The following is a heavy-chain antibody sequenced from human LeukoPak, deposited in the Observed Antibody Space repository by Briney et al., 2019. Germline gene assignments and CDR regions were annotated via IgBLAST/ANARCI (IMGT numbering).Heavy chain of an antibody. CDR3: AKPISGGLAVTADWFHP. J-gene: IGHJ5*01. V-gene: IGHV3-23*01. CDR2: INANSGTT. Sequence: GGSLRLSCAASGFAFSAYAMSWLRQPSGKGLEWVSTINANSGTTSYAASVRGRFTISRDNSKNALYLQLNTLRADDTATYYCAKPISGGLAVTADWFHPWGQGTLVVVSS. CDR1: GFAFSAYA. D-gene: IGHD2-21*02.